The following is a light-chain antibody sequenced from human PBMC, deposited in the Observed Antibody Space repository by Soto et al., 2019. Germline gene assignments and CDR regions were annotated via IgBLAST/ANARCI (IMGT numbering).Light chain of an antibody. V-gene: IGKV3-20*01. Sequence: EIVLTQYPGTLYLSPGERAILSCRASQSVSNNYLAWYQQKPGQAPRLLIFGASTRATGIPDRFSGSGSGTDFTLTISRLEPEDFTVYYCQKYGDSPPWTFGQGTKVEIK. CDR3: QKYGDSPPWT. J-gene: IGKJ1*01. CDR2: GAS. CDR1: QSVSNNY.